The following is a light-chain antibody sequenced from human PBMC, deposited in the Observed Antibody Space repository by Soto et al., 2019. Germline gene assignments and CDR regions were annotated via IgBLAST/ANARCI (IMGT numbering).Light chain of an antibody. Sequence: QAVVTQEPSLTVSPGGTVTLTCASSTGAVTSGYYPNWFQQKPGQAPRALIYGTNNKHSWTPARCSGSLLGGKAALTLSGVQSEDEAEYYCLLYYGGAQLVFGGGTKLTVL. CDR1: TGAVTSGYY. J-gene: IGLJ2*01. CDR2: GTN. CDR3: LLYYGGAQLV. V-gene: IGLV7-43*01.